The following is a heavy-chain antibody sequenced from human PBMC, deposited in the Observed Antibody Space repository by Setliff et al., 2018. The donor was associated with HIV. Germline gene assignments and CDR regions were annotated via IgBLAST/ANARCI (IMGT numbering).Heavy chain of an antibody. V-gene: IGHV1-18*01. J-gene: IGHJ6*03. Sequence: ASVKVSCKASGYTFTTYGISWVRQAPGQGLEWMGWISAYNGNTNYTQKLQGRVTMTTDTSTSTAYMELRSLRSDDTAVYYCARGLARVDYTDVWGKGTTVTVSS. CDR1: GYTFTTYG. CDR2: ISAYNGNT. D-gene: IGHD2-15*01. CDR3: ARGLARVDYTDV.